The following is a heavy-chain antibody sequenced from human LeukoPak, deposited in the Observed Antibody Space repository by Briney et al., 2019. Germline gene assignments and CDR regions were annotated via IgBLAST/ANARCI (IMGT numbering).Heavy chain of an antibody. D-gene: IGHD5-18*01. CDR2: INPSGGST. CDR3: AKDLSSYGGRLDY. Sequence: GATVKVSCKASGYTFTSYYMHWVRQAPGQGLEWMGIINPSGGSTSYAQKFQGRVTMTRDTSTSTVYMELSSLRSEDTAVYYCAKDLSSYGGRLDYWGQGTLVTVSS. J-gene: IGHJ4*02. CDR1: GYTFTSYY. V-gene: IGHV1-46*01.